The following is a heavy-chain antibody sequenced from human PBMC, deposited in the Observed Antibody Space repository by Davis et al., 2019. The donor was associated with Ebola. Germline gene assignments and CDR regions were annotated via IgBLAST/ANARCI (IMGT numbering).Heavy chain of an antibody. Sequence: ESLKISCAASGFTFSSYWMSWVRQAPGKGLEWIGEIYHSGSTNYNPSLKSRVTISVDKSKNQFSLKLSSVTAADTAVYYCASSDTAMVYYFDYWGQGTLVTVSS. D-gene: IGHD5-18*01. CDR1: GFTFSSYW. V-gene: IGHV4/OR15-8*01. CDR2: IYHSGST. CDR3: ASSDTAMVYYFDY. J-gene: IGHJ4*02.